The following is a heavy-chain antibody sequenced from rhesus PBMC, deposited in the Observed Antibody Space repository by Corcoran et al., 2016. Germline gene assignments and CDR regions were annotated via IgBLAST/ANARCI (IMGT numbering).Heavy chain of an antibody. Sequence: QVQLQESGPGLLKPSETLSLTCAVSGGSISSNYWSWIRQPPGKGLEWIGRISGSGGSTDYNPSLKSRVTISTDTSKNQFSLKLSSVTAAATAVYYCAREPLRGAPNANFDYWGQGVLVTVSS. CDR3: AREPLRGAPNANFDY. CDR2: ISGSGGST. J-gene: IGHJ4*01. CDR1: GGSISSNY. D-gene: IGHD2-2*01. V-gene: IGHV4-173*01.